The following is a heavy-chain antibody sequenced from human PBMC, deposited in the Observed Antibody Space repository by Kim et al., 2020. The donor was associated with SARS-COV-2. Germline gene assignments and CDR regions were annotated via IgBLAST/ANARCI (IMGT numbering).Heavy chain of an antibody. CDR3: AKDNGYPHYYYGMAV. CDR2: ISYDGSNK. Sequence: GGSLRLSCAASGFTFSSYGMHWVRQAPGKGLEWVAVISYDGSNKYYADSVKGRFTISRDNSKNTLYLQMTSLGAEETALYYFAKDNGYPHYYYGMAVCG. J-gene: IGHJ6*02. V-gene: IGHV3-30*18. CDR1: GFTFSSYG. D-gene: IGHD2-15*01.